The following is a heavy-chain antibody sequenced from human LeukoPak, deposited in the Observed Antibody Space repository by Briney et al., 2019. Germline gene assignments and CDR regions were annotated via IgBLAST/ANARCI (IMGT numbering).Heavy chain of an antibody. D-gene: IGHD3-9*01. V-gene: IGHV3-23*01. CDR1: GFTFSSYG. Sequence: GGSLRLSCAASGFTFSSYGMSWVRQAPGKGLEWVSAISGSGGSTYYADSVKGRFTISRDNSKNTLYLQMNSLRGEDTAVYYCAREGYHDILTGYCRSLDYWGQGTLVTVSS. CDR2: ISGSGGST. J-gene: IGHJ4*02. CDR3: AREGYHDILTGYCRSLDY.